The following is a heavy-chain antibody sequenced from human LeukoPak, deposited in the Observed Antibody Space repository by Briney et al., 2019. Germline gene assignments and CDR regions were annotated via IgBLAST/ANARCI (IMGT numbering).Heavy chain of an antibody. CDR1: GFTFDDYA. CDR3: AKAPSYDFWSGSYFDY. CDR2: ISWNSGSI. J-gene: IGHJ4*02. D-gene: IGHD3-3*01. V-gene: IGHV3-9*01. Sequence: GGSLRLSCAASGFTFDDYAMHWVRQAPGKGLEWVSGISWNSGSIVYADSVKGRFTISRDNAKNSLYLQMNSLRAEDTALYYCAKAPSYDFWSGSYFDYWGQGTLVTVSS.